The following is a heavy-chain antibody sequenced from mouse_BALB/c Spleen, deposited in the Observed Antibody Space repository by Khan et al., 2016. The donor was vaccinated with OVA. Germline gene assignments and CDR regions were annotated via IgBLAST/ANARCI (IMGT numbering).Heavy chain of an antibody. V-gene: IGHV1S136*01. D-gene: IGHD2-12*01. CDR1: GYTFTSYV. Sequence: VQLQQSGPELVKPGASVKMSCKASGYTFTSYVMHWVKQKPGLGIEWIGYIYPFNDDTKYNEKFKDKATLTSDKSSSTAYMELSSLTSEDSAVDYCAPVGTYDVSFAYWGQGTLVTVSA. CDR2: IYPFNDDT. J-gene: IGHJ3*01. CDR3: APVGTYDVSFAY.